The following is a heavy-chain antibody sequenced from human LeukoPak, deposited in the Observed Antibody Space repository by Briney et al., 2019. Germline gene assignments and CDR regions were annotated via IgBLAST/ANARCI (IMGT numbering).Heavy chain of an antibody. J-gene: IGHJ4*02. Sequence: GGSLRLSCAASGFTFDDYAMHWVRQAPGKGLEWVSGISWNSGSIGYADSVKGRFTISRDNAKNSLYLQMNSPRAEDMALYYCARAHYYGSGLDYWGQGTLVTVSS. D-gene: IGHD3-10*01. CDR2: ISWNSGSI. CDR3: ARAHYYGSGLDY. CDR1: GFTFDDYA. V-gene: IGHV3-9*03.